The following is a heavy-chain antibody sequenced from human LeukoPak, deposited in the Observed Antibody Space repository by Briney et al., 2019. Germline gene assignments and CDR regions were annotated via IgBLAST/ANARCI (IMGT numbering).Heavy chain of an antibody. J-gene: IGHJ5*02. D-gene: IGHD1-1*01. CDR1: GYSFTSYW. V-gene: IGHV5-51*01. CDR3: ARQVGNPRVTGDWFDP. Sequence: GESLKISCKGSGYSFTSYWIGWVRQMPGKGLEWMGIIYPGDSDTRYSPSFQGQVTISADKSISTAYLQWSSLKASDTAMYYCARQVGNPRVTGDWFDPWGQGILVTVSS. CDR2: IYPGDSDT.